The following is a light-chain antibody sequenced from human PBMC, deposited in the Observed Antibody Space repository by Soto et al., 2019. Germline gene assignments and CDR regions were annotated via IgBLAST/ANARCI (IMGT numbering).Light chain of an antibody. Sequence: QVTQPTSCLSAPVGDRDITTCPKSQSVSIYVNWYQQKPGKAPILLNYASSSLQSGVPSRISGSGSATDFPLTICSLAPEDFATYSSQPSYSRTTFG. CDR3: QPSYSRTT. J-gene: IGKJ2*01. V-gene: IGKV1-39*01. CDR2: ASS. CDR1: QSVSIY.